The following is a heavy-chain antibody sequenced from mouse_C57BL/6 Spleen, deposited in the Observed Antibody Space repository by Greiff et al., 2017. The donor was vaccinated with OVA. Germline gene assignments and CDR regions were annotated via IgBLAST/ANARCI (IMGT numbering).Heavy chain of an antibody. J-gene: IGHJ2*01. CDR2: IYPGDGDT. D-gene: IGHD2-2*01. Sequence: VQLQQSGPELVKPGASVKISCKASGYAFSSSWMNWVKQRPGKGLEWIGRIYPGDGDTNYNGKFKGKATLTADKSSSTAYMQLSSLTSEDSAVYFCAREGGGYPFDYWGQGTTLTVSS. V-gene: IGHV1-82*01. CDR1: GYAFSSSW. CDR3: AREGGGYPFDY.